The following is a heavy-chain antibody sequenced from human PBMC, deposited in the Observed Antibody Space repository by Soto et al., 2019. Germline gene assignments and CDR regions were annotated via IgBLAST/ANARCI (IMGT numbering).Heavy chain of an antibody. CDR3: ARLGDVHSGSGSSTNYYYYYMDV. D-gene: IGHD3-10*01. J-gene: IGHJ6*03. CDR2: IYPGDSDT. V-gene: IGHV5-51*01. CDR1: GYSFTSYW. Sequence: GESLKISCKGSGYSFTSYWIGWVRQMPGKGLEWMGIIYPGDSDTRYSPSFQGQVTISADKSISTAYLQWSSLKASDTAMYYCARLGDVHSGSGSSTNYYYYYMDVWGKGTTVTVSS.